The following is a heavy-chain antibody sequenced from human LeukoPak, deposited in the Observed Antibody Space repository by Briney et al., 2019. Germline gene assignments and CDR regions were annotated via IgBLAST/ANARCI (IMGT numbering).Heavy chain of an antibody. CDR3: ARILPVTNHYYYYGMDV. Sequence: SETLSLTCAVYGGSFSGYYWSWIRQPPGKGLEWIGEINHSGSTNYNPSLKSRVTISVDTSKNQFSLKLSYVTAADTAVYYCARILPVTNHYYYYGMDVGGQGTTVTVSS. D-gene: IGHD4-11*01. V-gene: IGHV4-34*01. J-gene: IGHJ6*02. CDR2: INHSGST. CDR1: GGSFSGYY.